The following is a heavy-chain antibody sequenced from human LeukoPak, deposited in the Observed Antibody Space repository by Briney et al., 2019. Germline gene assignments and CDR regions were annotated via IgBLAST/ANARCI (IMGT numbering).Heavy chain of an antibody. D-gene: IGHD6-6*01. CDR3: ARRAYGRSSSIFDN. Sequence: ASVKVSCKASGYTFTCYGISWVRQAPGQGLEWMGWMSAYNGNTNYAQKLQGRVTVTTDTSTSTAYMELRSLRSDDTAVFYCARRAYGRSSSIFDNWGQGTLVTVSS. CDR2: MSAYNGNT. V-gene: IGHV1-18*01. J-gene: IGHJ4*02. CDR1: GYTFTCYG.